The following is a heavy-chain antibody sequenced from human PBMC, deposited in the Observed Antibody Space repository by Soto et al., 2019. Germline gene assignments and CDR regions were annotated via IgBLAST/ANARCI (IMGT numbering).Heavy chain of an antibody. D-gene: IGHD4-17*01. V-gene: IGHV4-34*01. CDR2: INHSGST. J-gene: IGHJ4*02. CDR3: ASRGANYGDRFDY. Sequence: QVQLQQWGAGLLKPSETLSLTCAVYGGSFSGYYWSWIRQPPVKGLEWIGEINHSGSTNYNPSLKSRVTISVDTSKNQFSLKLSSVTAADTAVYYCASRGANYGDRFDYWGQGTLVTVSS. CDR1: GGSFSGYY.